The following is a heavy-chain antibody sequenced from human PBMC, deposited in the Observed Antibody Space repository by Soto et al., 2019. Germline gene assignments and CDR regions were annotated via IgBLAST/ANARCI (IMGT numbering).Heavy chain of an antibody. J-gene: IGHJ4*02. CDR3: TRGGDPYKTGH. V-gene: IGHV4-59*01. Sequence: SETLSLTCTVSGGSISNYYWSWIRQVPGKGLEWIGYIYSSGSTNYNPSLKGRVTMSVDTSKNQFSLKLTSVNTADTAIYYCTRGGDPYKTGHWGQGTLVTVSS. CDR2: IYSSGST. D-gene: IGHD2-21*01. CDR1: GGSISNYY.